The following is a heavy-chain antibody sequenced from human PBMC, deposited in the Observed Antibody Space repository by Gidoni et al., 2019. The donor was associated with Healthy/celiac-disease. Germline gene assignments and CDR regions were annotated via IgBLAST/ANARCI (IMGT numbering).Heavy chain of an antibody. V-gene: IGHV3-23*01. CDR3: AKAEGFYYYYMDV. J-gene: IGHJ6*03. Sequence: TISRDNSKNTLYLQMNSLRAEDTAVYYCAKAEGFYYYYMDVWGKGTTVTVSS.